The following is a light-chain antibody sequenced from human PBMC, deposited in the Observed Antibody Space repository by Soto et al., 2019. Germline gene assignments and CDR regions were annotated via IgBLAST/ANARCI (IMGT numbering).Light chain of an antibody. Sequence: DIQMTQSPSTLSASIGDRVTITCRASQTINGRLAWYQQKPGRPPKLLIYDVSFLESGDPSRFSGSGSGTDFTLTISSLRPDDFATFYCQQYKVYPYTFGQGSRLDIQ. V-gene: IGKV1-5*01. CDR3: QQYKVYPYT. CDR1: QTINGR. CDR2: DVS. J-gene: IGKJ2*01.